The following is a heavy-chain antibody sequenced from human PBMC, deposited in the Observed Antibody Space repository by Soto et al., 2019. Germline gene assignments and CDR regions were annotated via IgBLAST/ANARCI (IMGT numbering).Heavy chain of an antibody. V-gene: IGHV3-74*01. D-gene: IGHD3-22*01. CDR1: GFTSSSYW. CDR2: ISNDGSST. Sequence: EVQLVESGGGLVQPGGSLRLSCAASGFTSSSYWIHWVRQAPGKGLVWVSRISNDGSSTNYADSVKGRFTISRDNAKNTVYLQMNSLIAEVTAVYSCAKDNSYDVSSDHFSADGFDIWGQGTMVTVSS. CDR3: AKDNSYDVSSDHFSADGFDI. J-gene: IGHJ3*02.